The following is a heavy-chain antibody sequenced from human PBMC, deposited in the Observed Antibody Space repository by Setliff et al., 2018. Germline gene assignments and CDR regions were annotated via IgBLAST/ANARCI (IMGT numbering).Heavy chain of an antibody. CDR1: GGSISDNY. CDR3: AREQWLDPPGYYYMDV. J-gene: IGHJ6*03. CDR2: FHTSGST. Sequence: SETLSLTCTVSGGSISDNYWSWIRQPAGKGLEWIGRFHTSGSTTYNPSLKSRVTILVDTSKNQFSLKLNSVTAADMAVYYCAREQWLDPPGYYYMDVWGKGTTVTVSS. V-gene: IGHV4-4*07. D-gene: IGHD6-19*01.